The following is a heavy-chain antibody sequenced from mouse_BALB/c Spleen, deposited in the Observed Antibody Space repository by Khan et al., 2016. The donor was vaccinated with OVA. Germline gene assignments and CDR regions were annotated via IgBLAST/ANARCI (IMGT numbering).Heavy chain of an antibody. CDR1: GFTFSSYS. D-gene: IGHD4-1*01. Sequence: EVELVESGGDLVKPGGSLKLSCAASGFTFSSYSMSWVRQTPDKRLEWVASISSGGDYTYYPDSVKGRFTISRDNAKNTLYLQMSDLKSEDTAMFYCADHLTGSFVYWAKGLWSLSLQ. CDR2: ISSGGDYT. CDR3: ADHLTGSFVY. J-gene: IGHJ3*01. V-gene: IGHV5-6*01.